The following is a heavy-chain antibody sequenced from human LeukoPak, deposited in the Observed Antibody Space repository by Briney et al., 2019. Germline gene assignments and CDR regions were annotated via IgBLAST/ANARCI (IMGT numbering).Heavy chain of an antibody. CDR1: VGSLSSYY. CDR2: ISYSGST. D-gene: IGHD3-22*01. Sequence: SETLSLTCTVSVGSLSSYYWSWIRQPPGKGLAWIACISYSGSTKYTPSLKSRVTISGDTPKNQLSLMLSSVTAADTAVYYCAREPGLDSSGYLNWFDPWGQGTLVTVSS. V-gene: IGHV4-59*01. CDR3: AREPGLDSSGYLNWFDP. J-gene: IGHJ5*02.